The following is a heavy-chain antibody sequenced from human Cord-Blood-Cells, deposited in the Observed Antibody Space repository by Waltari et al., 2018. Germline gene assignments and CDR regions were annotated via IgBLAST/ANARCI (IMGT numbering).Heavy chain of an antibody. V-gene: IGHV4-39*01. CDR2: IYYSGST. D-gene: IGHD6-13*01. CDR3: ARLKGQYWAAAGYYFDY. CDR1: GGSISSSSYY. J-gene: IGHJ4*02. Sequence: QLQLQESGPGLVTPSETLSLTCTVPGGSISSSSYYCGWIRQPPRKGLEWIGSIYYSGSTYYNPSLKSRVTISVDTSKNQFSLKLSSVTAADTAVYYCARLKGQYWAAAGYYFDYWGQGTLVTVSS.